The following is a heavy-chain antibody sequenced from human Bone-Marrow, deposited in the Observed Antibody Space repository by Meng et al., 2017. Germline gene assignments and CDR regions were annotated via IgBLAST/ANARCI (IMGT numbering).Heavy chain of an antibody. J-gene: IGHJ4*02. Sequence: AEVQESGPRQVRPSETLSLPCTVAGGSVSSGSYYWSWIRQPPGKGLEWIGHIYYSGSTNYNPSLKSRVTISVDTSKNQFSLKLSSVTAADTAVYFCARSSTSPASYFFDYWGQGTLVTVSS. CDR2: IYYSGST. D-gene: IGHD6-6*01. V-gene: IGHV4-61*01. CDR3: ARSSTSPASYFFDY. CDR1: GGSVSSGSYY.